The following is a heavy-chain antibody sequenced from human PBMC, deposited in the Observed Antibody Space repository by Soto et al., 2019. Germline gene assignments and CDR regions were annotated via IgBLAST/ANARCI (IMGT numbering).Heavy chain of an antibody. J-gene: IGHJ3*01. V-gene: IGHV3-7*01. D-gene: IGHD1-26*01. CDR1: GFTFSSYW. CDR3: ASQNSERWMGDDFDV. CDR2: INKDGSEK. Sequence: EVQLVESGGGLVQLGGSLRLSCGASGFTFSSYWMSWVRKAPGKGLEWVANINKDGSEKDYVDSVKGRFTISRDNAKNSVHLQMNSVRAEDTAVYYCASQNSERWMGDDFDVWGQGTMVRVSA.